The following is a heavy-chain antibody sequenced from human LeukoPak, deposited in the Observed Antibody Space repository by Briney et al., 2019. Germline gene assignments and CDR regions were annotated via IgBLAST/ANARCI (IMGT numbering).Heavy chain of an antibody. D-gene: IGHD2/OR15-2a*01. V-gene: IGHV1-2*02. CDR1: GYTFTGYY. CDR2: MNPNTGGT. Sequence: AASVKVSCKASGYTFTGYYIHWVRQAPGQGLEWMGWMNPNTGGTDYAQKFQGRVTMTRDTSISTAYMELSRLRSDDTAVYYCARANRIDYWGQGTLVTVSS. J-gene: IGHJ4*02. CDR3: ARANRIDY.